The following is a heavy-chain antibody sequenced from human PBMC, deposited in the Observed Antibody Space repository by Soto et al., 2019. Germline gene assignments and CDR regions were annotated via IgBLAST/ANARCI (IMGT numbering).Heavy chain of an antibody. CDR2: SKSKTDGGTT. D-gene: IGHD4-17*01. V-gene: IGHV3-15*01. CDR3: TTSYPKVTKGVYYYYGMDV. CDR1: GFTLSTAP. Sequence: GPGIISCAASGFTLSTAPITLVGRAPGKWLEWLVRSKSKTDGGTTDYAEPVKGRFNISRDDSKNTLYMQMNSLKTEDTAVYSCTTSYPKVTKGVYYYYGMDVWGQGTTVP. J-gene: IGHJ6*01.